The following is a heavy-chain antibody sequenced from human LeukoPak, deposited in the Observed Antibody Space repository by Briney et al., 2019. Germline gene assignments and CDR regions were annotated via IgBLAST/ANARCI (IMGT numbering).Heavy chain of an antibody. Sequence: GRSLRLSCAASGFTFSSYGMHWVRQAPGKGLEWVAVIWYDGSNKYYADSVKGRFTISRDNSKNTLYLQMNSLRAEDTAVYYCAGDIIPNWGSENYFDYWGQGTLVTVSS. CDR2: IWYDGSNK. D-gene: IGHD7-27*01. V-gene: IGHV3-33*01. CDR3: AGDIIPNWGSENYFDY. J-gene: IGHJ4*02. CDR1: GFTFSSYG.